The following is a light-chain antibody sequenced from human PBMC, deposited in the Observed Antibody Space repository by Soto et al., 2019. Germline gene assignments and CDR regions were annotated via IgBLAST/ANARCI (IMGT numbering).Light chain of an antibody. J-gene: IGKJ1*01. Sequence: EIVMTQSPATLSVSPGERATLSCRASQSIGGSLAWYQQKPGQAPSLLIYGASNRATGVPARFSGSGSGTYFTLTISSLQSEDFAVYYCQQYSNWWAFGQGTKVEIK. CDR3: QQYSNWWA. V-gene: IGKV3-15*01. CDR1: QSIGGS. CDR2: GAS.